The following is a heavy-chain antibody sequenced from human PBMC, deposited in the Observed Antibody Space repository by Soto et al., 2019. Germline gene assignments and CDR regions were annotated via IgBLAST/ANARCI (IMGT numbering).Heavy chain of an antibody. CDR2: IYHTGTT. CDR1: VASISSRNW. Sequence: PXETLSLTCGFSVASISSRNWWSWVRQSPAKGLEWIGEIYHTGTTNYNPSLKSRVTLSVDKSKNQFSLTLTSVTAADTAVYYCVMRSIVNSNWFDPWGQGIPGSVSS. J-gene: IGHJ5*02. CDR3: VMRSIVNSNWFDP. V-gene: IGHV4-4*02. D-gene: IGHD2-15*01.